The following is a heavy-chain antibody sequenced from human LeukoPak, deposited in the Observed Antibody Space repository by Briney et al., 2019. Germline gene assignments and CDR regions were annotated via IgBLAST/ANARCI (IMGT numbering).Heavy chain of an antibody. CDR3: ARGRKDWYVDL. CDR2: INSDGSST. J-gene: IGHJ2*01. D-gene: IGHD1-14*01. Sequence: GGSLRLSCAASGFTFSSYWMHWVRQAPGKGLVWVSRINSDGSSTSYADSVKGRFTISRDNAKNTLYLQMNSLRAEDTAVHYCARGRKDWYVDLWGRGTLVTVSS. CDR1: GFTFSSYW. V-gene: IGHV3-74*01.